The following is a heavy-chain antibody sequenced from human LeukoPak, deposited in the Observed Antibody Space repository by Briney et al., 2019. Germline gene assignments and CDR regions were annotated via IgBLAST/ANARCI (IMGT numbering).Heavy chain of an antibody. D-gene: IGHD3-9*01. CDR2: IYDSGST. Sequence: SETLSLTCTVSGGSISSYYWSWIRQPPGKGLEWIGYIYDSGSTNYNPSLKSRVTISVDTSKNQFSLKLSSVTAADTAVYYCARGPGSVLRYFGWLSSNAFDIWSQGTMVTVSS. J-gene: IGHJ3*02. CDR1: GGSISSYY. V-gene: IGHV4-59*01. CDR3: ARGPGSVLRYFGWLSSNAFDI.